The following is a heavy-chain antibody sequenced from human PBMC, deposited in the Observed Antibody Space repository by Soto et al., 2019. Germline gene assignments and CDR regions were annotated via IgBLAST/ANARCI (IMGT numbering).Heavy chain of an antibody. Sequence: QVQLVQSGAEVKKPGASVKVSCKASGYTFTNYGINWVRQAPGQGLEWLGWVSAYNGERRYAQRVQARVIMTTDTLTTTAYMELRSLRSDDTAVYYCSRGTSIPASGDYWGQGTLVTVSS. J-gene: IGHJ4*01. CDR2: VSAYNGER. CDR1: GYTFTNYG. V-gene: IGHV1-18*01. D-gene: IGHD6-6*01. CDR3: SRGTSIPASGDY.